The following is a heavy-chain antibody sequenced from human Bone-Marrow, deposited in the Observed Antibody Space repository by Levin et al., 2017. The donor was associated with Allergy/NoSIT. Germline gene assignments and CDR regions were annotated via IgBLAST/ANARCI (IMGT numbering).Heavy chain of an antibody. CDR2: IRSKAYGGTT. D-gene: IGHD3-16*01. CDR1: GFTFGDYA. Sequence: QHGESLKISCTASGFTFGDYAMSWFRQAPGKGLEWVGFIRSKAYGGTTEYAASVKGRFTISRDDSKSIAYLQMNSLKTEDTAVYYCTRASYYDYVWGSPSFWGQGTLVTVSS. V-gene: IGHV3-49*03. CDR3: TRASYYDYVWGSPSF. J-gene: IGHJ4*02.